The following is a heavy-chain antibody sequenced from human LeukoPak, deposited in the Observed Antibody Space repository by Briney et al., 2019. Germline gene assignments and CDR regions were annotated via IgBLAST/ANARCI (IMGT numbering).Heavy chain of an antibody. CDR1: GGSISGYY. J-gene: IGHJ4*02. D-gene: IGHD2-2*01. CDR2: SYYSGST. V-gene: IGHV4-59*01. CDR3: ARATSHRSYFDY. Sequence: SETLSLTCTVSGGSISGYYLTWVRQPPGKGLEWIGYSYYSGSTNYNPSLESRVTISVATSANQFSLKLSSATAADTAVYYCARATSHRSYFDYWGQGALVTVSS.